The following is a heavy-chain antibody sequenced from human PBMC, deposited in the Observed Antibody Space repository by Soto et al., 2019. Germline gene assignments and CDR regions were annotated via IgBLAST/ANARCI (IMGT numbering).Heavy chain of an antibody. D-gene: IGHD5-18*01. V-gene: IGHV4-4*02. CDR2: IYHSGST. CDR1: GGSISSSNW. Sequence: SETLSLTCAVSGGSISSSNWWSWVRHPPGKGLEWIGEIYHSGSTNYNPSLKSRVTISVDKSKNQFSLKLSSVTAADTAVYYCARADVDTAMALDYWGQGTLVTVSS. J-gene: IGHJ4*02. CDR3: ARADVDTAMALDY.